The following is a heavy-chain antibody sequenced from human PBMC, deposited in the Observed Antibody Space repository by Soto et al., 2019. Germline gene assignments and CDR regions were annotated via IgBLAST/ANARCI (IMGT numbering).Heavy chain of an antibody. J-gene: IGHJ4*02. CDR2: ISHSGRT. Sequence: PSETLSLTSAFSGYSTSSGYYWGWHPPPPGKGLGWNGSISHSGRTFYNPSIKSRVTITVDASKNQCSLKLSSVTAEYTAVYYCARVPTVVYFDYWGQGTLVTVSS. CDR3: ARVPTVVYFDY. V-gene: IGHV4-38-2*01. D-gene: IGHD2-15*01. CDR1: GYSTSSGYY.